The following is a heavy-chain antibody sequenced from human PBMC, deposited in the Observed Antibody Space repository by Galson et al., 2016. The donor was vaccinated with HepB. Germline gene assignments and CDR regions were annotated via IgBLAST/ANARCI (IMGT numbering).Heavy chain of an antibody. CDR1: GFSLDTGGMG. CDR2: IYWDDDR. CDR3: ARLRGGHPGLGYYFDY. V-gene: IGHV2-5*02. Sequence: PALVKPTQTLTLTCTFSGFSLDTGGMGVGWIRQPPGKALEWLILIYWDDDRRYSPSLRTRASIYKDTSKNQVVLTMTNMDPVDTGTYYCARLRGGHPGLGYYFDYWGQGTLVTVSS. D-gene: IGHD2-15*01. J-gene: IGHJ4*02.